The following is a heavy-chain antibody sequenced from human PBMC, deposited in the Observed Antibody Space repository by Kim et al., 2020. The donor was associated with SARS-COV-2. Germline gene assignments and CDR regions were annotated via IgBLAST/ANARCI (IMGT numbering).Heavy chain of an antibody. D-gene: IGHD3-10*01. V-gene: IGHV3-7*05. J-gene: IGHJ5*02. CDR2: IKHDGSEK. CDR1: GFTFNDYW. Sequence: GGSLRLSCAACGFTFNDYWMTWIRQAPGKGLEWVVGIKHDGSEKLYVDSVKGRFTISRDNAKTSLYLQMNSLRVEDMAVYYCTRALSGSGRGFDPWGQG. CDR3: TRALSGSGRGFDP.